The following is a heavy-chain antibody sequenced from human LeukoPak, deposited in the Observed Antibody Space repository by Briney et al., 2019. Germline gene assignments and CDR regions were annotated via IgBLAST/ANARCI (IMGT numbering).Heavy chain of an antibody. CDR1: GFTFSDYY. CDR2: ISSSGSTI. V-gene: IGHV3-11*04. D-gene: IGHD3-3*01. Sequence: GGSLRLSCAASGFTFSDYYMSWIRQAPGKGLEWVSYISSSGSTIYYADFVKGRFTISRDNAKNSLYLQMNSLRAEDTAVYYCAREWYYDFWSGYWKGYYFDYWGQGTLVTVSS. CDR3: AREWYYDFWSGYWKGYYFDY. J-gene: IGHJ4*02.